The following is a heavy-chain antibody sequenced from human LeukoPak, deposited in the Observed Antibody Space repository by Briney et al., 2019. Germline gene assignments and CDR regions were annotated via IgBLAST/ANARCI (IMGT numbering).Heavy chain of an antibody. CDR1: GFTFSSYA. V-gene: IGHV3-23*01. Sequence: TGGSLRLSCAASGFTFSSYAMSWVRQAPGKGLEWVSAISGSSGSTYYADSVKGRFTISRDNSKNTLYLQMNSLRAEDTAVYYCAKALVVVTAIGWDYWGRGTLVTVSS. D-gene: IGHD2-21*02. CDR3: AKALVVVTAIGWDY. J-gene: IGHJ4*02. CDR2: ISGSSGST.